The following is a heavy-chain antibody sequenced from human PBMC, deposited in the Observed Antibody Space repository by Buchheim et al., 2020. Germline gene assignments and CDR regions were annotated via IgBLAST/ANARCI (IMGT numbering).Heavy chain of an antibody. CDR2: INPSGGST. CDR1: GYTFTSYY. CDR3: ARAEASGIAARHYYYGMDV. V-gene: IGHV1-46*01. J-gene: IGHJ6*02. D-gene: IGHD6-6*01. Sequence: QVQLVQSGAEVKKPGASVKVSCKASGYTFTSYYMHWVRQAPGQGLEWMGIINPSGGSTIYAQKFQGRVTMTRDTSTSTVYMELSSLRSEDTAVYYCARAEASGIAARHYYYGMDVWGQGTT.